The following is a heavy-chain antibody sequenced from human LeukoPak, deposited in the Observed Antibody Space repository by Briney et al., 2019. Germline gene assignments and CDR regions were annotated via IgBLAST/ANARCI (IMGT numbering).Heavy chain of an antibody. V-gene: IGHV3-21*01. CDR2: TSSSSSYI. D-gene: IGHD6-19*01. CDR3: ARGPEQWLVRGYFDL. CDR1: GFTFSSYA. J-gene: IGHJ2*01. Sequence: GGSLRLSCAASGFTFSSYAMSWVRQAPGKGLEWVSSTSSSSSYIYYADSVKGRFTISRDNAKNSLYLQMNSLRAEDTAVYYCARGPEQWLVRGYFDLWGRGTLVTVSS.